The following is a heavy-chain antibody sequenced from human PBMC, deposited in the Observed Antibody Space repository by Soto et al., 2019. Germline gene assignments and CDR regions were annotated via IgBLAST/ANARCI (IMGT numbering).Heavy chain of an antibody. CDR1: GSTFSTSA. D-gene: IGHD3-3*02. J-gene: IGHJ6*02. CDR3: ARDKDRQQLGGNYYYILDV. CDR2: IMPVFATP. Sequence: QIQLVQSGAEVKKPGSSVKVSCKASGSTFSTSAISRVRHAPGQGLEGVGGIMPVFATPDYTQKFQGRVTITADESTTTAYLELTSLRTDDTAVYYCARDKDRQQLGGNYYYILDVWGQGTAITVSS. V-gene: IGHV1-69*12.